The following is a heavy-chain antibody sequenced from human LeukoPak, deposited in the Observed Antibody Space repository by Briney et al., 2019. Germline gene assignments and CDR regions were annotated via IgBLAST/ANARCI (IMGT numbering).Heavy chain of an antibody. CDR1: EYTFTGYY. D-gene: IGHD7-27*01. V-gene: IGHV1-2*02. CDR2: INPNSGGT. CDR3: ARDPLSNWGERTFDY. Sequence: GASVKVSCKASEYTFTGYYMHWVRQAPGQGLEWMGWINPNSGGTNYAQKFQGRVTMTRDTSISTAYMELSRLRSDDTAVYYCARDPLSNWGERTFDYWGQGTLITVSS. J-gene: IGHJ4*02.